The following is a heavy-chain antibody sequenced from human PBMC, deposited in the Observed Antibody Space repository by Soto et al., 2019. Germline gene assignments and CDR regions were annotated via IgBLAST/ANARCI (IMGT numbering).Heavy chain of an antibody. V-gene: IGHV3-23*01. CDR2: ISGSGGST. J-gene: IGHJ4*02. CDR1: GFTFSSYA. D-gene: IGHD6-13*01. CDR3: AKDTGSSLSPPLELAYYFDY. Sequence: GGSRRLSCAASGFTFSSYAMSWVRQAPGKGLEWVSAISGSGGSTYYADSVKGRFTISRDNSKNTLYLQMNSLRAEDTAVYYCAKDTGSSLSPPLELAYYFDYWGQGTLVTVSS.